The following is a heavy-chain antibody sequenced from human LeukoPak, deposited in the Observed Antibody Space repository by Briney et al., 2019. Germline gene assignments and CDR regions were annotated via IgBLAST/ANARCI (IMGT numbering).Heavy chain of an antibody. CDR1: GFTLSIFA. CDR3: ASDFDY. Sequence: GAPRLSCAASGFTLSIFATNWVCETPVTGLEWVSFISSSGSTIYYADAMKGRFTISRDNAKNSLYLQMNSLRAEDTAVDYCASDFDYWGQGTLVTVSS. V-gene: IGHV3-48*03. J-gene: IGHJ4*02. CDR2: ISSSGSTI.